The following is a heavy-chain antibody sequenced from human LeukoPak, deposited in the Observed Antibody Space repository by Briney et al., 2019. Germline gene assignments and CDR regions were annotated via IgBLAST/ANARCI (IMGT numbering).Heavy chain of an antibody. CDR3: ARDKYCSGGSCSSAFDI. D-gene: IGHD2-15*01. CDR2: ISYDGSNK. V-gene: IGHV3-30*04. CDR1: GFTFSSYA. J-gene: IGHJ3*02. Sequence: GGSLRLSCAASGFTFSSYAMHWVRQAPGKRLEWVAVISYDGSNKYYADSVKGRFTISRDNSKNTLYLQMNSLRAEDTAVYYCARDKYCSGGSCSSAFDIWGQGTMVTVSS.